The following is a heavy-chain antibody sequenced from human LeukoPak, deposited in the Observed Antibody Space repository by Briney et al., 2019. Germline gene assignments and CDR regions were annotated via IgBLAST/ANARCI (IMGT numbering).Heavy chain of an antibody. Sequence: PGGSLRLSCEASGFTFWNYGVHWVRQAPGKGLEWVAVISYDGRNQQYAGSVKGRFTMSRDNSRNTVYLQLNSLRTEDTAVYYCAKDRRMMSAYYGMDVWGQGTTVIVSS. CDR1: GFTFWNYG. D-gene: IGHD3-16*01. CDR2: ISYDGRNQ. CDR3: AKDRRMMSAYYGMDV. J-gene: IGHJ6*02. V-gene: IGHV3-30*18.